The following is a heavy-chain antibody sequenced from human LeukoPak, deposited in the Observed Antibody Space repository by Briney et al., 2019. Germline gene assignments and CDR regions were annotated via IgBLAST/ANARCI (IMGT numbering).Heavy chain of an antibody. CDR1: GFTFSSYS. D-gene: IGHD1-26*01. CDR2: ISSSSSYI. V-gene: IGHV3-21*01. Sequence: GGSLRLSCAASGFTFSSYSMNWVRQAPGKGLEWVSSISSSSSYIYYADSVKGRFTTSRDNAKNSLYLQMNSLRAEDTAVYYCARDKSSGYVGASSFDYWGQGTLVTVSS. J-gene: IGHJ4*02. CDR3: ARDKSSGYVGASSFDY.